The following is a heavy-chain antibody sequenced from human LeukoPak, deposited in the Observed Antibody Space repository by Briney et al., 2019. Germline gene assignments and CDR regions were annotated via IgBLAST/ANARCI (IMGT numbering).Heavy chain of an antibody. CDR1: GYTFTSYG. CDR3: ARGALGYCSSTSCLNDP. V-gene: IGHV1-18*01. D-gene: IGHD2-2*01. Sequence: GASVKVSCKASGYTFTSYGISWVRQAPGQGLEWMGWISAYNGNTNYAQKLQGRVTMTTDTSTSTAYMELRSLRSDDTAVYYCARGALGYCSSTSCLNDPWGQGTLVTVSS. J-gene: IGHJ5*02. CDR2: ISAYNGNT.